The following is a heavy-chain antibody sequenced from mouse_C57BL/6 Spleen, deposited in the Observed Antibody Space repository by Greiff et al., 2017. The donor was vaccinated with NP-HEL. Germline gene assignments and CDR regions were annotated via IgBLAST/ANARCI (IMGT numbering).Heavy chain of an antibody. D-gene: IGHD1-1*01. CDR1: GYTFTDYY. Sequence: QVQLQQSGPELVKPGASVKISCKASGYTFTDYYINWVKQRPGRGLEWIGRIDPNSGGTKYNEKFKSKATLTVDKPSSTAYMQLSSLTSEDSAVYYCARSDYYGSSLDYWGQGTTLTVSS. V-gene: IGHV1-72*01. CDR3: ARSDYYGSSLDY. J-gene: IGHJ2*01. CDR2: IDPNSGGT.